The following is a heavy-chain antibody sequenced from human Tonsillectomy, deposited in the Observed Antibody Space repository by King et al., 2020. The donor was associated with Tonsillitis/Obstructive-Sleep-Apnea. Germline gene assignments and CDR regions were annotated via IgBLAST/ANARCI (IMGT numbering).Heavy chain of an antibody. D-gene: IGHD6-6*01. CDR1: GGSFSGYY. Sequence: VQLPQWGAGLLKPSETLSLTCAVYGGSFSGYYWSCIRQPPGKGLEWIGEINHSGSTNYNPSLKSRVTISVDTSKNQFSLKLSSVTAADTAVYYCARGLWYSSSLGGFGWFDPWGQGTLVTVSS. CDR3: ARGLWYSSSLGGFGWFDP. V-gene: IGHV4-34*01. J-gene: IGHJ5*02. CDR2: INHSGST.